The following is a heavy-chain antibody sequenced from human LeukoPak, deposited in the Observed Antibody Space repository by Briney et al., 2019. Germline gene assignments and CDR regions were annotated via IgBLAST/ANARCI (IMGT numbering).Heavy chain of an antibody. CDR2: IKSGGST. J-gene: IGHJ4*02. V-gene: IGHV3-53*01. Sequence: GGSLRLSCAASGFTVSSNYMSWVRQAPGNGLEWVSVIKSGGSTYYADSVKGRFTISRDNSKNTLYLQMNSLRAEDTAVYYCARERNYYDSSGYYSPDYFDYWGQGTLVTVSS. D-gene: IGHD3-22*01. CDR3: ARERNYYDSSGYYSPDYFDY. CDR1: GFTVSSNY.